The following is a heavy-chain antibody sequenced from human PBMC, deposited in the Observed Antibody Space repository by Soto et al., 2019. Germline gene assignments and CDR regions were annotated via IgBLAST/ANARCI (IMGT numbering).Heavy chain of an antibody. J-gene: IGHJ6*02. V-gene: IGHV3-13*01. CDR3: ARGLRFLEWLDYGMDV. CDR2: IGTAGDT. D-gene: IGHD3-3*01. Sequence: QPGGSLRLCCAASGFTFSSYDMHWVRQATGKGLEWVSAIGTAGDTYYPGSVKSRFTISKENAKNSLYLQMNSLRAGDTAVYYCARGLRFLEWLDYGMDVWGQGTTVTVSS. CDR1: GFTFSSYD.